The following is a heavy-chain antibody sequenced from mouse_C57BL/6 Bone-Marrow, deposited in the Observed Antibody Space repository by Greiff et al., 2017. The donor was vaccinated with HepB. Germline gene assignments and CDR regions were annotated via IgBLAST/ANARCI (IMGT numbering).Heavy chain of an antibody. CDR2: IDPNSGGT. J-gene: IGHJ3*01. CDR1: GYTFTSYW. V-gene: IGHV1-72*01. CDR3: ARCGVPGFAY. Sequence: VQLQQPGAELVKPGASVKLSCKASGYTFTSYWMHWVKQRPGRGLEWIGRIDPNSGGTKYNEKFKSKATLTVDKPSSTAYIQLSSLTSEDSAVYDCARCGVPGFAYWGQGTLVTVSA.